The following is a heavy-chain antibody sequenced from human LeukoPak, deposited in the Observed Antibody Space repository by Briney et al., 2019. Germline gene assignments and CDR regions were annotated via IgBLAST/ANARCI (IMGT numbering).Heavy chain of an antibody. V-gene: IGHV4-59*01. D-gene: IGHD5-18*01. CDR2: IYYSGST. Sequence: SETLSLTCTVSGGSISSYYWSWIRQPPGKGLEWIGYIYYSGSTIYNPSLKSRVTISVDTSKNQFSLKLSSVTAADTAVYYCAREGEYSYGYNYYHQYMDVWGKGTSVTVSS. CDR1: GGSISSYY. J-gene: IGHJ6*03. CDR3: AREGEYSYGYNYYHQYMDV.